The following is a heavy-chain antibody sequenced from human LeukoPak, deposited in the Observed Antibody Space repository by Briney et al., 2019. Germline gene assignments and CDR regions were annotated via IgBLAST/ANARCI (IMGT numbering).Heavy chain of an antibody. Sequence: GGSLRLSCAASASTFSSNWMHWVRQAPGKGLEWVSSISSSSYIYYADSVKGRFTISRDNAKNSLYLQMNSLRAEDTAVYYCARLRITIFGVVNEDDAFDIWGQGTMVTVSS. J-gene: IGHJ3*02. CDR2: ISSSSYI. V-gene: IGHV3-21*01. CDR3: ARLRITIFGVVNEDDAFDI. CDR1: ASTFSSNW. D-gene: IGHD3-3*01.